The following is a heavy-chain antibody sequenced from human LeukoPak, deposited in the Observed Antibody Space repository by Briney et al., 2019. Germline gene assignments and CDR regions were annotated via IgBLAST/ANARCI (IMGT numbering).Heavy chain of an antibody. V-gene: IGHV3-23*01. J-gene: IGHJ4*02. D-gene: IGHD3-10*01. CDR2: ISGNDDGT. Sequence: GGSLRLSCTASGFTFSTCGMTWVRQAAGKGLEWVSSISGNDDGTYYADSVKGRFTISRDNSKNTLYLQMNSLRAEDTAIYYCAKRGPIYSASPGNYFDYWGQGTLVTVSS. CDR1: GFTFSTCG. CDR3: AKRGPIYSASPGNYFDY.